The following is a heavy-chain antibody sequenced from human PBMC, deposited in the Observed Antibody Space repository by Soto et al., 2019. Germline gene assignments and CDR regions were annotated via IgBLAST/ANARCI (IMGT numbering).Heavy chain of an antibody. Sequence: QLQLQESGPGLVKPSETLSLTCTVSGGSISSSSYYWGWIRQPPGKGLEWIGSIYYSGSTYYNPSLNSRDTMSVDTSKTQFSLKLTSVTAAATAVYYCATTYFFGSGSGYWGQGTLVTVSS. J-gene: IGHJ4*02. V-gene: IGHV4-39*01. CDR1: GGSISSSSYY. CDR3: ATTYFFGSGSGY. D-gene: IGHD3-10*01. CDR2: IYYSGST.